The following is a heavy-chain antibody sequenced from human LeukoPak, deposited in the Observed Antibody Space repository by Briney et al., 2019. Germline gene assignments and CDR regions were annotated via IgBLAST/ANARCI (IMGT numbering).Heavy chain of an antibody. J-gene: IGHJ4*02. V-gene: IGHV1-18*01. Sequence: ASVKVSCKASGYTFTSYGIGWMRQAPGQGLEWMGWISGYNGKTNYAQKFQGRVTMTTDTSTSTAYMELRSLRYDDTATYYCAGDSLDWEFDYWGQGTQVTVSS. CDR1: GYTFTSYG. CDR3: AGDSLDWEFDY. CDR2: ISGYNGKT. D-gene: IGHD3-9*01.